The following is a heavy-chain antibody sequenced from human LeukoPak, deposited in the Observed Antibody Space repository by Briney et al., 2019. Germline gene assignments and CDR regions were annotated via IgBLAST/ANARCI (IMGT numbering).Heavy chain of an antibody. D-gene: IGHD5-12*01. J-gene: IGHJ4*02. CDR1: GFTFSSYA. V-gene: IGHV3-30-3*01. Sequence: GGSLRLSCAASGFTFSSYAMHWVRQAPGKRLEWVAVISYDGSNKYYAESVKGRFTISRDNSRNTLYLQLNSLRPDDTAVYYCARDQLAYSGYDTLFDYWGQGTLVTVSS. CDR3: ARDQLAYSGYDTLFDY. CDR2: ISYDGSNK.